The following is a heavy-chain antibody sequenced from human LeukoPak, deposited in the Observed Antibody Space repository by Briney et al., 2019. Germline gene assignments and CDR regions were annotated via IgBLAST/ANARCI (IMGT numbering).Heavy chain of an antibody. CDR3: AREAHDFWSGYSGYYFDY. J-gene: IGHJ4*02. V-gene: IGHV1-18*01. Sequence: ASVKVSCKASGYIFTSYGISWVRQAPGQGLEWMGWISAYNGNTNYAQKFQGRVTMTRDMSTSTVYMELSSLRSEDTAVYYCAREAHDFWSGYSGYYFDYWGQGTLVTVSS. CDR2: ISAYNGNT. D-gene: IGHD3-3*01. CDR1: GYIFTSYG.